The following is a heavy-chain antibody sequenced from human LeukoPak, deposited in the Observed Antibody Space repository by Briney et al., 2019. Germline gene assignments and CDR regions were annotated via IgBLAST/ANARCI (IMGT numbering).Heavy chain of an antibody. CDR3: ARAHSSGYYY. CDR1: GGSFSGYY. J-gene: IGHJ4*02. V-gene: IGHV4-34*01. D-gene: IGHD3-22*01. CDR2: INHSGST. Sequence: SETLSLTCAVYGGSFSGYYWSWIRQPPGKGLEWIGEINHSGSTNYNPSLKSRVTISVDTSKNQFSLKLSSVTAADTAVYYCARAHSSGYYYWGQGTLVTVSS.